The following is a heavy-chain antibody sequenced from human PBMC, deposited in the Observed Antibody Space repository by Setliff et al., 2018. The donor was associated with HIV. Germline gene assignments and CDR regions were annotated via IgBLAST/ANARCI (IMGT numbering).Heavy chain of an antibody. V-gene: IGHV1-18*01. D-gene: IGHD1-26*01. CDR3: ARVLWELPQGDY. Sequence: ASVKVSCKASGYTFTSYDINWVRQATGQGLEWMGWISAYNGNTNYAQKLQGRVTMTTDTSTSTAYMELRSLRSDDTAVYYCARVLWELPQGDYWGQGTLVTVSS. CDR2: ISAYNGNT. CDR1: GYTFTSYD. J-gene: IGHJ4*02.